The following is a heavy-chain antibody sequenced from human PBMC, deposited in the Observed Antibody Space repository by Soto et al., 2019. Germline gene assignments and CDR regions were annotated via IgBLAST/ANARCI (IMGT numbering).Heavy chain of an antibody. J-gene: IGHJ4*02. D-gene: IGHD3-3*01. CDR3: AKDHTNPMNYDFWSGYPDGEPYYFDY. Sequence: GGSLRLSCAASGFTFSSYAMSWVRQAPGKGLEWVSAISGSGGSTYYADSVKGRFTISRDNSKNTLYLQMNSLRAEDTAVYYDAKDHTNPMNYDFWSGYPDGEPYYFDYWGQGTLVTVSS. V-gene: IGHV3-23*01. CDR2: ISGSGGST. CDR1: GFTFSSYA.